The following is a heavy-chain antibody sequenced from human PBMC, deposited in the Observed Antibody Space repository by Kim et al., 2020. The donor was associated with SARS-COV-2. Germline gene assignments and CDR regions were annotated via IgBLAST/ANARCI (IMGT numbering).Heavy chain of an antibody. CDR3: AKFGGRSTRTLFDP. CDR1: GFTFSSYA. D-gene: IGHD2-2*01. CDR2: ISGSGGST. J-gene: IGHJ5*02. V-gene: IGHV3-23*01. Sequence: GGSLRLSCAASGFTFSSYAMSWVRQAPGKGLEWVSAISGSGGSTYYADSMKGRFTISRDNSKNTLYLQMNSLRAEDTAVYYCAKFGGRSTRTLFDPWGQGTLVTVSS.